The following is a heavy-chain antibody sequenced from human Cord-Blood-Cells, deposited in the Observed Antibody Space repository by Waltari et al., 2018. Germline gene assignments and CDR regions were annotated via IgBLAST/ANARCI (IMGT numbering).Heavy chain of an antibody. D-gene: IGHD1-26*01. Sequence: EVQLVESGGGLVQPRGSLKLSCAASGFTFSGSAMHWVRQASGKGLEWVGRIRSKANSYATAYAASVKGRFTISRDDSKNTAYLQMNSLKTEDTAVYYCTSRVGATYYWGQGTLVTVSS. J-gene: IGHJ4*02. V-gene: IGHV3-73*02. CDR2: IRSKANSYAT. CDR3: TSRVGATYY. CDR1: GFTFSGSA.